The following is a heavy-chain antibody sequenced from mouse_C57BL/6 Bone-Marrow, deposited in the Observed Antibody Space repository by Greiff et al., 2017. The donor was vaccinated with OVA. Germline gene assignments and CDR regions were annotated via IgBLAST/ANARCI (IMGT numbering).Heavy chain of an antibody. V-gene: IGHV5-17*01. J-gene: IGHJ1*03. Sequence: PLVASVGCFVTPVWSLTLSFASSVFPFSDSCLPLFRPAPYPVLSWVAYISSGCSTIYYAATVKGRFTISRDNAKNTLFLQMTSLRSEDTAMYYCARLPCWYFDVWGTGTTVTVSS. CDR3: ARLPCWYFDV. CDR1: VFPFSDSC. CDR2: ISSGCSTI.